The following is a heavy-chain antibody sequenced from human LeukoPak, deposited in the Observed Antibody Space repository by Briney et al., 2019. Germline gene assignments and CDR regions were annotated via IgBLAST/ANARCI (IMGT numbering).Heavy chain of an antibody. V-gene: IGHV3-9*01. CDR2: ISWNSDTR. J-gene: IGHJ4*02. CDR3: VSGMIEFDY. CDR1: GFTFDDYA. D-gene: IGHD3-22*01. Sequence: GRSLRLSCAVSGFTFDDYAMHWVRQVPGKGLEWVAGISWNSDTRGYVDSVKGRFTISRDNARNSLFLQMNSLRVEDTSVYYCVSGMIEFDYWGQGTRVTVSS.